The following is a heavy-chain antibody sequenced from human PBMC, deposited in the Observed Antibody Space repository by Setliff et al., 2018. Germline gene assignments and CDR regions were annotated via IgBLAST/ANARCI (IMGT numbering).Heavy chain of an antibody. CDR1: GYTFTNYA. Sequence: ASVKVSCKTSGYTFTNYAINWVRQAPGQGLEWMGWINTDTGNPTSAQGFTGRFVFSLDTSVSTAYLQISSLKAEDTAVYYCAREGEGSTFFPLDAFDIWGQGTMVTVSS. D-gene: IGHD3-16*01. J-gene: IGHJ3*02. V-gene: IGHV7-4-1*02. CDR3: AREGEGSTFFPLDAFDI. CDR2: INTDTGNP.